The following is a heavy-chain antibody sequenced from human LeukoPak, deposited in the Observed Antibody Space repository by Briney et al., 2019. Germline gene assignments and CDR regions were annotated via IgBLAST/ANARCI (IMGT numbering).Heavy chain of an antibody. V-gene: IGHV3-30-3*02. CDR3: AKDARRTSGWYFFDY. CDR1: GFTFSSYA. D-gene: IGHD6-19*01. Sequence: GGSLRLSCAASGFTFSSYAMHWVRQAPGKGLEWVAVISYDGSNKYYADSVKGRFTISRDNSKNTLYLQMNSLRAEDTAVYYYAKDARRTSGWYFFDYWGQGTLVTVSS. J-gene: IGHJ4*02. CDR2: ISYDGSNK.